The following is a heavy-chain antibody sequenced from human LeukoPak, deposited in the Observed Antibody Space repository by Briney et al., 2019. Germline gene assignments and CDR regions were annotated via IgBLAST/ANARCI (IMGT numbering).Heavy chain of an antibody. J-gene: IGHJ5*02. V-gene: IGHV4-34*01. CDR2: INHSGST. D-gene: IGHD3-9*01. CDR3: ARHIQVTFRVSRLGWFDA. CDR1: GGSFSGYY. Sequence: SETLSLTCAVYGGSFSGYYWSWIRQPPGKGLEWIGEINHSGSTNYNPSLKSRVTISVDTSKNQFSLKLSSVTAADTAVYYCARHIQVTFRVSRLGWFDAWGQGTLVTVSS.